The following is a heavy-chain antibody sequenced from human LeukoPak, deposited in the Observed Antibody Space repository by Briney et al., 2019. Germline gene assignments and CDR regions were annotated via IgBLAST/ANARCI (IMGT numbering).Heavy chain of an antibody. CDR1: GFTFSSYG. J-gene: IGHJ4*02. CDR2: IKQDGSEK. V-gene: IGHV3-7*01. Sequence: TGGSLRLSCAASGFTFSSYGMHWVRQAPGKGLGWVANIKQDGSEKYYVDSVTGRFTIPRDNAKNSLYLQMNSLGAEDTAVYYCTRDRHLDYWGQGTLVTVSS. CDR3: TRDRHLDY.